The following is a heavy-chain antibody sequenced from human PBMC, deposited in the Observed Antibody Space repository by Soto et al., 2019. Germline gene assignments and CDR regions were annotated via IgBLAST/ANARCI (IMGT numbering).Heavy chain of an antibody. CDR1: TFDLTKYS. CDR3: ARDILSGGAYPDS. J-gene: IGHJ5*01. V-gene: IGHV3-21*01. CDR2: ISSSGSHM. Sequence: PWGSLRLSCVGSTFDLTKYSINWCRLSPGKGLEWVSFISSSGSHMHYAGSVKGRFTISRDNAKNSLFLQMNSLRADDTAVYYCARDILSGGAYPDSWGQGTKVTVSS. D-gene: IGHD3-10*01.